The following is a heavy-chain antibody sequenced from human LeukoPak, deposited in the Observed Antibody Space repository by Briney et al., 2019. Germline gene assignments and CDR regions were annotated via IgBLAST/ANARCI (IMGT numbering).Heavy chain of an antibody. Sequence: ASVKVSCKASGYTFTSYGISWVRQAPGQGLEWMGWISAYNGNTNYAQKFQGRVTMTTDTSTSTAYKELRSLRSDDTAVYYCARDPLPYDILTGRPLHFDYWGQGTLVTVSS. V-gene: IGHV1-18*01. J-gene: IGHJ4*02. CDR3: ARDPLPYDILTGRPLHFDY. CDR1: GYTFTSYG. D-gene: IGHD3-9*01. CDR2: ISAYNGNT.